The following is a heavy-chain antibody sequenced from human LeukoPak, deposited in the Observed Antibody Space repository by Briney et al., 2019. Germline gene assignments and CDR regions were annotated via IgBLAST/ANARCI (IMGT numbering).Heavy chain of an antibody. CDR2: IRYDGSNK. V-gene: IGHV3-30*02. CDR1: GFTFSSYG. D-gene: IGHD6-19*01. J-gene: IGHJ4*02. Sequence: PGGSLRLSCAASGFTFSSYGMHWVRQAPGKELEWVAFIRYDGSNKYYADSVKGRFTISRDNSKNTLYLQMNSLRAEDTAVYYCATWSSGWYAFDYWGQGTLVTVSS. CDR3: ATWSSGWYAFDY.